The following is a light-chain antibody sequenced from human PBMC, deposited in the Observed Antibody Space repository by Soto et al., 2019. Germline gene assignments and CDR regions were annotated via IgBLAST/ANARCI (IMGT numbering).Light chain of an antibody. J-gene: IGLJ3*02. CDR1: SSDVGGYTY. CDR2: EVK. V-gene: IGLV2-14*01. CDR3: SSHTSSTTL. Sequence: QSALTQPASVSGSPGQSITISCTGTSSDVGGYTYVSWYQQHPGKAPKLMIFEVKNRPSGVSNRFSGSKSGNTASLTISGLQAEDEADYYCSSHTSSTTLFGGGTQLTVL.